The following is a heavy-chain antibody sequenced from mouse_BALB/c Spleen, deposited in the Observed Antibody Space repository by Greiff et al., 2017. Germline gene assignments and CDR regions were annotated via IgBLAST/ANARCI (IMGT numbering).Heavy chain of an antibody. J-gene: IGHJ1*01. CDR1: GYTFTSYW. V-gene: IGHV1S81*02. CDR2: INPSNGRT. Sequence: QVQLQQPGAELVKPGASVKLSCKASGYTFTSYWLHWVKQRPGQGLEWIGEINPSNGRTNYNEKFKSKATLTVDKSSSTAYMQLSSLTSEDSAVYYCARYYGSSLYWYFDVWGAGTTVTVSS. CDR3: ARYYGSSLYWYFDV. D-gene: IGHD1-1*01.